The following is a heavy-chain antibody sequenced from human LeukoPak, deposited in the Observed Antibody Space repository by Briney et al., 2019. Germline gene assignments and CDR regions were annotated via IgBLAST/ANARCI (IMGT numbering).Heavy chain of an antibody. V-gene: IGHV1-24*01. Sequence: ASVKVSCKVSGDTLSELTMHWVRQARGKGLEWMGGFDPGAGEILYAQQFQGRVTMTEDTSTDTAYMELTSLRSEDSGVYFCAAGGIYSLLDYWGQGTLVTVSS. D-gene: IGHD2-15*01. CDR1: GDTLSELT. J-gene: IGHJ4*02. CDR3: AAGGIYSLLDY. CDR2: FDPGAGEI.